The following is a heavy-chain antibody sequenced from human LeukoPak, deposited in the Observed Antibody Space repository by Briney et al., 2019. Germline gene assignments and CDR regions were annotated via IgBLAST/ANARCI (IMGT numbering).Heavy chain of an antibody. Sequence: TGGSLRLSCAASGFTFSNYAMSWVRQAPGKGLEWVSAFGPSGGGTYYADSVKGRFTISRDNSKNSLYLQMNSLRAEDTALYYCARDVQWELKGGALDYWGQGTLVTVSS. CDR2: FGPSGGGT. CDR3: ARDVQWELKGGALDY. D-gene: IGHD3-10*01. V-gene: IGHV3-23*01. J-gene: IGHJ4*02. CDR1: GFTFSNYA.